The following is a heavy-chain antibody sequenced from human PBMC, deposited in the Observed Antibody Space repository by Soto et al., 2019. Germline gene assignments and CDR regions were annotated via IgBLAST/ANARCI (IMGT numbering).Heavy chain of an antibody. D-gene: IGHD6-13*01. CDR3: ARRGPGTYLDY. V-gene: IGHV3-23*01. Sequence: EVQLLDSGGGLVQPGGSLRLSCAASGFTFSSYAMNWVRQAPGKGLEWVSVISGSGGSTYYADSVKGRFTISRDNSKNTLYLQMNSLSAEDTAVYYCARRGPGTYLDYWGQGTLVTVSS. J-gene: IGHJ4*02. CDR1: GFTFSSYA. CDR2: ISGSGGST.